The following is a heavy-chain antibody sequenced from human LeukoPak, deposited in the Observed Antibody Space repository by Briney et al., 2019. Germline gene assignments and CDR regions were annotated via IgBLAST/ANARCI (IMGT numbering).Heavy chain of an antibody. D-gene: IGHD1-26*01. CDR1: GYTFTDYY. CDR2: IGPKNGDT. CDR3: VRDHASSYDY. Sequence: ASVKVSCKASGYTFTDYYIHCVRQAPGQGLEWMGWIGPKNGDTHYAQKFQGRLTMTRDTSITTAFIELSRLTFDDTAVYYCVRDHASSYDYWGQGTLVTVSS. J-gene: IGHJ4*02. V-gene: IGHV1-2*02.